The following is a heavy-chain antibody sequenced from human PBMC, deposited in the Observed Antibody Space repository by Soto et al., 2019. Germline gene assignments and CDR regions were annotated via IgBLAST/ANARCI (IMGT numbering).Heavy chain of an antibody. CDR1: GFTFRSYA. V-gene: IGHV3-30-3*01. Sequence: QVQLVESGGGVVQPGRSLRLSCAASGFTFRSYAMHWVRQAPGKGLEWVAVISYDGSNKYYADSVKGRFTISRDNSKNTLYLQMNSLRTDDTAVYYCAREYCSGRSCYYLDYWGQATLVTVSS. J-gene: IGHJ4*02. D-gene: IGHD2-15*01. CDR2: ISYDGSNK. CDR3: AREYCSGRSCYYLDY.